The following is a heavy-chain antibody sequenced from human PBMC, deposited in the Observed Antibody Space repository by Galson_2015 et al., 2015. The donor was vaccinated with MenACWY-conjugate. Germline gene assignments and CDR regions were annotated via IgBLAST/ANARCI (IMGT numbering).Heavy chain of an antibody. Sequence: SVKVSCKASGYTFTFHDMSWVRQAAGHGLECLGWMNAKSGNTGYTQKFQGRVTMTRNTSITTAYLELTSLKSEDTAVYFCARLTGGRFDLWGQGTLVTVSS. V-gene: IGHV1-8*01. CDR3: ARLTGGRFDL. CDR1: GYTFTFHD. J-gene: IGHJ4*02. D-gene: IGHD7-27*01. CDR2: MNAKSGNT.